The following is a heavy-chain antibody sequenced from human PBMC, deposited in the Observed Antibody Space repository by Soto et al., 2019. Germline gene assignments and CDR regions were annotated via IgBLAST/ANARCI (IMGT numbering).Heavy chain of an antibody. CDR3: ATSSNYDILTGYSPEEYYYYYMDV. CDR1: GFTFSNYA. D-gene: IGHD3-9*01. CDR2: ITRSGDVT. V-gene: IGHV3-23*01. Sequence: PGGSLRLSCAASGFTFSNYAMGWVRQAPGKGLEWVSSITRSGDVTYYTDSVKGRFTISRDNSKNTLHLQMNSLRAEDTAVYYCATSSNYDILTGYSPEEYYYYYMDVWGKGTTVTVSS. J-gene: IGHJ6*03.